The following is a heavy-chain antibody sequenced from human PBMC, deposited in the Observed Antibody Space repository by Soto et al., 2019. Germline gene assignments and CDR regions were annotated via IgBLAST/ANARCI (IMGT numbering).Heavy chain of an antibody. J-gene: IGHJ4*02. Sequence: GGSLRLSCVVSVFPFGANAMSWVRQAPGKGLEWVSGLSNTGRRTSCADSVKGRFNISRDNSENTVYLQMNSLRVEDTAVYYCATEMGATQGPFDNWGQGTLVTVSS. V-gene: IGHV3-23*01. CDR1: VFPFGANA. CDR3: ATEMGATQGPFDN. D-gene: IGHD1-26*01. CDR2: LSNTGRRT.